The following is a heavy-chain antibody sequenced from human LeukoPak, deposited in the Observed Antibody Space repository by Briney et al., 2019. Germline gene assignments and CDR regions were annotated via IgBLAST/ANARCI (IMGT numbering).Heavy chain of an antibody. V-gene: IGHV3-23*01. D-gene: IGHD1-26*01. CDR3: AKDRGSGSSPAWFDAFDI. J-gene: IGHJ3*02. Sequence: PGGSLRLSCAASGFTFSSYAMSWVRQAPGKGLEWVSTVSDSGITTKEADSVKGRFTTSRDNSKSTLYLQMNSLTAEDTAVYYCAKDRGSGSSPAWFDAFDIWGRGTMVTVSS. CDR2: VSDSGITT. CDR1: GFTFSSYA.